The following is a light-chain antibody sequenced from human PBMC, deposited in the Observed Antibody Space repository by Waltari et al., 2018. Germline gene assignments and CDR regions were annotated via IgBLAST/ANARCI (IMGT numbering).Light chain of an antibody. V-gene: IGLV2-11*01. Sequence: QSALTQPRSVSGSPGQSVTISCTGTSRDVGAYNYVSWYQPHPGKAPKPMIYDVIKRPSGVPDRFSGSNSGNTAYLTISGLQAEDEADYCCCSYAGSYTWVFGGGTQLTVL. CDR1: SRDVGAYNY. J-gene: IGLJ3*02. CDR2: DVI. CDR3: CSYAGSYTWV.